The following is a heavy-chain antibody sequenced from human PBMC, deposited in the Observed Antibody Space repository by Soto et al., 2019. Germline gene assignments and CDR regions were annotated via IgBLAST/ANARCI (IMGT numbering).Heavy chain of an antibody. CDR1: GFTFRSYG. Sequence: QVQLVESGGGAVQPERSLSLSCAASGFTFRSYGMHWVRQAPGTGREWVAGISHDGTNEYYADSVKGRFTISRDNSKNTRYPEGNSLRAEDTAVYYCAKEMPSSGYVWDYWGQGTLVTGPS. CDR2: ISHDGTNE. V-gene: IGHV3-30*18. J-gene: IGHJ4*02. D-gene: IGHD5-12*01. CDR3: AKEMPSSGYVWDY.